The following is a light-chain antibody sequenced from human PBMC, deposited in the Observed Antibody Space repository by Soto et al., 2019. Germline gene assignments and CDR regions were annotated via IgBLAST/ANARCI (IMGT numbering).Light chain of an antibody. CDR3: QSYDSPLSGSEVV. CDR1: SSDVGGYNY. Sequence: QSALTQPPSASGSPGQSVTISCTGTSSDVGGYNYVSWYQQHPGKAPKLMLYEVSMRPSGVPDRFSGSKSGTSASLAITGLQAEDEAVYYCQSYDSPLSGSEVVFGGGTKLTVL. V-gene: IGLV2-8*01. J-gene: IGLJ2*01. CDR2: EVS.